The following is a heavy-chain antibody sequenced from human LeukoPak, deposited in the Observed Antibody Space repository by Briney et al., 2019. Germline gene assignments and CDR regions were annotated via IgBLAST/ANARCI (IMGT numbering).Heavy chain of an antibody. CDR3: ARVVGAKGWFDP. CDR2: INHSGST. V-gene: IGHV4-34*01. D-gene: IGHD1-26*01. Sequence: SETLSLTCAVYGGSFSGYYWSWIRQPPGKGLEWIGEINHSGSTNYNPSLKSRVTISVDTSKNQFSLKLSFVTAADTAVYYCARVVGAKGWFDPWGQGTLVTVSS. CDR1: GGSFSGYY. J-gene: IGHJ5*02.